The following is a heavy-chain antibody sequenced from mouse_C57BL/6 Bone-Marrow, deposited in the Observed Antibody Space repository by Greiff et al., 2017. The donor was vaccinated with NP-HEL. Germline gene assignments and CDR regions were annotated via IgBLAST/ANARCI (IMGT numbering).Heavy chain of an antibody. J-gene: IGHJ2*01. Sequence: EVKVEESGEGLVKPGGSLKLSCAASGFTFSSYAMSWVRQTPEKRLEWVAYISSGGDYIYYADTVKGRFTISRDNARNTLYLQMSSLKSEDTAMYYCTREGGDYDSFDYWGQGTTLTVSS. CDR2: ISSGGDYI. CDR1: GFTFSSYA. D-gene: IGHD2-4*01. CDR3: TREGGDYDSFDY. V-gene: IGHV5-9-1*02.